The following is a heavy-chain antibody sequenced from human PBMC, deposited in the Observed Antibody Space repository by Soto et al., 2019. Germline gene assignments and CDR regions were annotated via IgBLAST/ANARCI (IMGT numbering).Heavy chain of an antibody. J-gene: IGHJ6*02. CDR2: IIDSGAST. Sequence: GGSLRLSCAASGFTFRSCAMGWVRQAPGKGLEWVSDIIDSGASTYYADSVKGRFTISRDNSKSTLYLQMNSLRAEDTALYYCAKGRSYYYYYGVDVWGQGTLVTVSS. CDR1: GFTFRSCA. V-gene: IGHV3-23*01. CDR3: AKGRSYYYYYGVDV.